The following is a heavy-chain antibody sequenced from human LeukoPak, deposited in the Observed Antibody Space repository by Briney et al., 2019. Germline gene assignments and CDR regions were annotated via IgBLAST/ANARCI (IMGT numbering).Heavy chain of an antibody. D-gene: IGHD6-6*01. CDR3: TTDRSIAVRPLFDY. J-gene: IGHJ4*02. V-gene: IGHV3-15*01. CDR1: GFIFSNGW. CDR2: IKSKTDGGTT. Sequence: GGSLRLSCAASGFIFSNGWMGWVRQAPGKGLEWVGRIKSKTDGGTTDYAAPVKGRFTVSRDDSKNTVYLQVNSLETEDTAVYYCTTDRSIAVRPLFDYWGQGILVTVSS.